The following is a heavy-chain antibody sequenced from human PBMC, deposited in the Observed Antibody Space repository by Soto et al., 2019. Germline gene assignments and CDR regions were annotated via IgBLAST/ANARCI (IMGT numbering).Heavy chain of an antibody. V-gene: IGHV3-23*01. CDR3: GKGRSYYYYYGVDV. CDR1: GFTFSRCA. Sequence: EVHLLESGGALVQPGGSLRLSCAASGFTFSRCAMGWGRQAPGKGLEWVSDIIYSGGSTYYADAVKGRFTISRDNSKSTLYLQMNSLRAEDTAVYYCGKGRSYYYYYGVDVWGQGTTVTVSS. J-gene: IGHJ6*02. D-gene: IGHD1-26*01. CDR2: IIYSGGST.